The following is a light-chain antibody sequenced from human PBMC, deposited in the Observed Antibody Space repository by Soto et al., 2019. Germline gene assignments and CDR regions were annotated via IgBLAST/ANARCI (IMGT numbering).Light chain of an antibody. CDR2: DDN. CDR1: SSNIGGNS. V-gene: IGLV1-51*01. Sequence: QSVLTQPPSVSGAPGQKVTISCSGSSSNIGGNSVSWYQQLPGTAPKLLIYDDNKRPSGIPDRFYGSKSGTSATLGITGFQTGDEADYYCGSWDSSPSAYVFGTGTKVTV. J-gene: IGLJ1*01. CDR3: GSWDSSPSAYV.